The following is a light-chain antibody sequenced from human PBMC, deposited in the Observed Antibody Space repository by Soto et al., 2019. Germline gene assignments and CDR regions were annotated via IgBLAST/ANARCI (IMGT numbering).Light chain of an antibody. J-gene: IGKJ1*01. CDR1: QDIGSS. CDR2: AAS. V-gene: IGKV1-16*01. Sequence: DIQMTQSPSSLSVSVGDRVTITCRASQDIGSSLGWFQQKPGKAPKSLIYAASTLQVGVPSRFSSGGSGTDFILTISSLQPEDVASYYCQQYNSYPRTFGQGTKVEIK. CDR3: QQYNSYPRT.